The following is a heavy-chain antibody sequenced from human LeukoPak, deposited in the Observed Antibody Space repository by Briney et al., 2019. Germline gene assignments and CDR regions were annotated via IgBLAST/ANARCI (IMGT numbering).Heavy chain of an antibody. J-gene: IGHJ4*02. CDR3: ATITMVRGVIIRFDY. V-gene: IGHV4-39*07. D-gene: IGHD3-10*01. CDR2: IYYSGST. Sequence: SETLSLTCTVSGGSISSSSYYWGWIRQPPGKGLEWIGSIYYSGSTYYNPSLKSRVTISADTSKNQFSLKLSSVTAADTAVYYCATITMVRGVIIRFDYWGQGTLVTVSS. CDR1: GGSISSSSYY.